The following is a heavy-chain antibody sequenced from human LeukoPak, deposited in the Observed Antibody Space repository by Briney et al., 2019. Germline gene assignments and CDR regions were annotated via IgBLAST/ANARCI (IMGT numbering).Heavy chain of an antibody. CDR2: IIPIFGTA. D-gene: IGHD2-21*02. J-gene: IGHJ4*02. V-gene: IGHV1-69*13. Sequence: ASVKVSCKASGGTFSSYAISWVRQAPGQGLEWMGGIIPIFGTANYAQKFQGRVTITADESTSTAYMELSSLRSEDTAVYYCARAIVVVTARFDYWGQGTLVTVSS. CDR1: GGTFSSYA. CDR3: ARAIVVVTARFDY.